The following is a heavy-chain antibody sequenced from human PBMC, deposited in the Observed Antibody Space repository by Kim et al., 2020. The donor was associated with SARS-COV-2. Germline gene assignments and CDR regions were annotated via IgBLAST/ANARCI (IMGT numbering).Heavy chain of an antibody. D-gene: IGHD1-7*01. Sequence: SYNPSPTSRVTISVDTSKNQFSLKLSSVTAADTALYYCARGRGNWNSFDPWGQGTLVTVSS. CDR3: ARGRGNWNSFDP. V-gene: IGHV4-31*02. J-gene: IGHJ5*02.